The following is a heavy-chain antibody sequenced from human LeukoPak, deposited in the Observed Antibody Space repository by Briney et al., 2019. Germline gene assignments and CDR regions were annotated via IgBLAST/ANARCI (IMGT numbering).Heavy chain of an antibody. CDR3: ARGYFYSRGYYFEY. Sequence: GASVKVSCKASGYTFTSYDINWVRQATGQGLEWMGWMNPNSGNTVYAQKFQGRVTMTRNTSISTAYMDLSSLRSEDTAVHYCARGYFYSRGYYFEYWGQGSLVSVSS. CDR2: MNPNSGNT. D-gene: IGHD3-22*01. V-gene: IGHV1-8*01. CDR1: GYTFTSYD. J-gene: IGHJ4*02.